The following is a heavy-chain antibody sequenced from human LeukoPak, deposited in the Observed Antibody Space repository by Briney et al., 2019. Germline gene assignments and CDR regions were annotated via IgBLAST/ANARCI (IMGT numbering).Heavy chain of an antibody. D-gene: IGHD4-17*01. Sequence: ASVKVSCKASGYTFTSYGISWVRQAPGQGLEWMGWISAYNGNTNYAQKLQGRVTMTTDTSTSTDYMELRSLRSDDTAVYYCARVFGDYDNWFDPWGQGTLVTVSS. J-gene: IGHJ5*02. CDR3: ARVFGDYDNWFDP. CDR1: GYTFTSYG. V-gene: IGHV1-18*01. CDR2: ISAYNGNT.